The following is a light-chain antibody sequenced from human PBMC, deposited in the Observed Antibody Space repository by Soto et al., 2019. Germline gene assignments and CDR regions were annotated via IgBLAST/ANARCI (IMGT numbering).Light chain of an antibody. V-gene: IGKV3-15*01. CDR2: GAS. CDR3: QQYDDWPPA. Sequence: ETVMTQSPATLSLSPGERATLSCRASQSVGSNLVWYQQKPGQAPRFLIYGASTRATGIPARFRGSGSGTEFTLTIDSLKSEDFAVYHCQQYDDWPPAFGGGTKVDIK. J-gene: IGKJ4*01. CDR1: QSVGSN.